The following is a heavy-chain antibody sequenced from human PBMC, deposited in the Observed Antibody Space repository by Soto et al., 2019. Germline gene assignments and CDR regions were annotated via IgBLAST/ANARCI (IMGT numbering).Heavy chain of an antibody. V-gene: IGHV1-69*08. CDR3: AREVRDIMIVEYYFDY. Sequence: QVQLVQSGAEVKKPGSSVKVSCKASGGTFSSYTISWVRQAPGQGLEWMGRIIPILGIANYAQKFQGRVTITADKSTSTADMELSSLRSEDTAVYYCAREVRDIMIVEYYFDYWGQGTLVTVSS. CDR1: GGTFSSYT. J-gene: IGHJ4*02. CDR2: IIPILGIA. D-gene: IGHD3-22*01.